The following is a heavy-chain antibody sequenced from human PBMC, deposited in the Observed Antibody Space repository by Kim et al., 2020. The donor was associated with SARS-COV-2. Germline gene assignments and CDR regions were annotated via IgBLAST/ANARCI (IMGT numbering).Heavy chain of an antibody. J-gene: IGHJ6*02. CDR1: GGSISSYY. V-gene: IGHV4-59*01. CDR3: ARSRPLLWFGGLLSPGHYWCGMDD. CDR2: IYYSGST. D-gene: IGHD3-10*01. Sequence: SETLSLTCTVSGGSISSYYWSWIRQPPGKGLEWIGYIYYSGSTNYNPSLKSRVTISVDTSKNQFSLKLSSVTAADTAVYYCARSRPLLWFGGLLSPGHYWCGMDDWGRGTTVTVSS.